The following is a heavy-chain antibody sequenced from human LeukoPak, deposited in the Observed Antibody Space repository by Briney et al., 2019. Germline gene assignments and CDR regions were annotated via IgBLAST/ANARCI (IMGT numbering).Heavy chain of an antibody. J-gene: IGHJ4*02. CDR1: GFTFSNDW. CDR3: ARDLDSYGSGSSLNY. V-gene: IGHV3-33*08. D-gene: IGHD3-10*01. CDR2: IRHDESNK. Sequence: PGGSLRLSCAASGFTFSNDWMHWVRQAPGKGLEWVAVIRHDESNKDYAGSVKGRFTISRDNSQNTLYLQMSSLSAEDTAVYYCARDLDSYGSGSSLNYWGQGTLVTVSS.